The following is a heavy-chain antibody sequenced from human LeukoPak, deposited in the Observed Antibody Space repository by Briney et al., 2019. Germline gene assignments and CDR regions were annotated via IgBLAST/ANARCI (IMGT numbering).Heavy chain of an antibody. CDR3: ARAYSCSWYRLDY. Sequence: PGGSLRLSCAASGLTFSSNYMSWVRQAPGKGLEWVSVIYSGGSTYYSDSVKGRFTISRDNSKNTLYLQMNSLRAEDTAVYYYARAYSCSWYRLDYWGQGTLVTVSS. CDR2: IYSGGST. V-gene: IGHV3-53*01. D-gene: IGHD6-13*01. J-gene: IGHJ4*02. CDR1: GLTFSSNY.